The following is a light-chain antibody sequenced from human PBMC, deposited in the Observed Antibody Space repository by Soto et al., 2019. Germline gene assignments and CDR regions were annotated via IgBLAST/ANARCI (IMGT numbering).Light chain of an antibody. J-gene: IGKJ3*01. CDR2: GAS. CDR3: QQYSASPFT. CDR1: RHVYINA. V-gene: IGKV3-20*01. Sequence: VVLTQSPATLSLSPGDRATLSCRSSRHVYINALGWYQQKPGRTPTLLLYGASTKATDIPDRFSATGSGTDFSLTISGVEPEDSAVYYCQQYSASPFTVGPGTRLEI.